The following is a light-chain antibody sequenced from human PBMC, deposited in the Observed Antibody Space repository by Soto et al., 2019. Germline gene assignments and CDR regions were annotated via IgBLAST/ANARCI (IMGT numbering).Light chain of an antibody. Sequence: EIVLTQSPATLSLSPWERVTLSCRASQSVSSNLAWYQQKPGQAPRLLIYGASTRATDIPARFSGSGSGTDFTLTISSLEPEDFAVYYCQQRSNWPPITFGQGTRLEIK. CDR1: QSVSSN. CDR2: GAS. V-gene: IGKV3-11*01. CDR3: QQRSNWPPIT. J-gene: IGKJ5*01.